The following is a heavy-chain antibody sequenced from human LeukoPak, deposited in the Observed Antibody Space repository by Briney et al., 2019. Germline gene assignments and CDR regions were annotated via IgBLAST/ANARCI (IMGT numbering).Heavy chain of an antibody. CDR3: ARGDIVVLPAGIPHNWFDP. CDR1: GYSFTGYY. CDR2: INPNSGGT. D-gene: IGHD2-2*02. Sequence: ASVKVSCKASGYSFTGYYIHWVRQAPGQGLERMGWINPNSGGTNYAQKFQGRVTMTRDTSISTAYMELSRLRSDDTAVYYCARGDIVVLPAGIPHNWFDPWGQGTLVTVSS. V-gene: IGHV1-2*02. J-gene: IGHJ5*02.